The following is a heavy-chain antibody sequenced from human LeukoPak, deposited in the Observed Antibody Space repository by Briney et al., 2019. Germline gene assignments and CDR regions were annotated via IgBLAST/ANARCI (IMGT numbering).Heavy chain of an antibody. CDR1: GYTFTGYY. D-gene: IGHD3-10*01. V-gene: IGHV1-2*04. Sequence: ASVKVFCKASGYTFTGYYMHWVRQAPGQGLEWMGWINPNSGGTNYAQKFQGWVTMTRDTSISTAYMELSRLRSDDTAVYYCARGGSGSYLSPAFYGMDVWGKGTTVTVSS. CDR3: ARGGSGSYLSPAFYGMDV. CDR2: INPNSGGT. J-gene: IGHJ6*04.